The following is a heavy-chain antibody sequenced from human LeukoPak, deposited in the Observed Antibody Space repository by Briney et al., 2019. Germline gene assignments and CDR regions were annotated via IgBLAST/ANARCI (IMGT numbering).Heavy chain of an antibody. D-gene: IGHD3-10*01. V-gene: IGHV3-23*01. J-gene: IGHJ4*02. Sequence: PSETLSLTRTVSGGSISSYYWSWVRQAPGKGLEWVSAISGSGGSTYYADSVKGRFTISRDNSKNTLYLQMNSLRAEDTAVYYCAKELYYYGSGSYFDYWGQGTLVTVSS. CDR2: ISGSGGST. CDR1: GGSISSYY. CDR3: AKELYYYGSGSYFDY.